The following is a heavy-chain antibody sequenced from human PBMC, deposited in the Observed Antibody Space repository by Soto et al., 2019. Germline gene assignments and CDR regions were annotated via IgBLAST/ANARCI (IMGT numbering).Heavy chain of an antibody. J-gene: IGHJ5*02. CDR3: AKASYGSGSFLSWFDP. CDR2: ISGSGGST. Sequence: EVQLLESGGGLVQPGGSLRLSCAASGFTFSSYAMSWVRQAPGKGLEWVSAISGSGGSTYYADSVKGRFTISRDNSKNTLYLQMNSLRAEDTAVYYCAKASYGSGSFLSWFDPWGQGTLVTVSS. D-gene: IGHD3-10*01. CDR1: GFTFSSYA. V-gene: IGHV3-23*01.